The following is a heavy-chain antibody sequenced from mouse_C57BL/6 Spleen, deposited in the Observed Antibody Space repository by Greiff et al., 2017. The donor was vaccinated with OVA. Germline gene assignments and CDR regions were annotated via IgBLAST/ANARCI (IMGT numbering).Heavy chain of an antibody. V-gene: IGHV10-1*01. CDR3: VSHSPYDDAMDY. J-gene: IGHJ4*01. D-gene: IGHD2-12*01. CDR2: IRSKSNNYAT. Sequence: EVQLVESGGGLVQPKGSLKLSCAASGFSFNTYAMNWVRQAPGKGLEWVARIRSKSNNYATYYADSVKDRFTISRDDSESMLYLQMNNLKTEDTAMYYCVSHSPYDDAMDYWGQGTSVTVSS. CDR1: GFSFNTYA.